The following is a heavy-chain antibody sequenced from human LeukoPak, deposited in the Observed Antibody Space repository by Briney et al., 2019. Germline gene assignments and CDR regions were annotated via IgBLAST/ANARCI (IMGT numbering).Heavy chain of an antibody. J-gene: IGHJ6*03. V-gene: IGHV1-24*01. D-gene: IGHD3-22*01. CDR1: GYTLTEIT. CDR2: FDPEDGET. CDR3: ATWWAPSSGLYYMDV. Sequence: ASDTVSSKVAGYTLTEITMHSMRQGHGPLGPRIEGFDPEDGETIYAQKFQGRVTMTEDTSTDTAYRELSILRAEDTAVYYCATWWAPSSGLYYMDVWGKGTTVTVSS.